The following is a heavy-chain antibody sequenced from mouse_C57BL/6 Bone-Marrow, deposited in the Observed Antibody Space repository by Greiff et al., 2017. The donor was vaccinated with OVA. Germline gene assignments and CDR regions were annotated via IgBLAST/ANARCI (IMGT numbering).Heavy chain of an antibody. J-gene: IGHJ1*03. CDR3: ARRDYGSSYWYFDV. D-gene: IGHD1-1*01. Sequence: VQLQQSGAELARPGASVKMSCKASGYTFTSYTMHWVKQRPGQGLEWIGYINPSSGYTKYNQKFKAKATLTADKASSTAYMQLSSLTSEDSAVYYCARRDYGSSYWYFDVWGTGTTGTVSA. CDR1: GYTFTSYT. V-gene: IGHV1-4*01. CDR2: INPSSGYT.